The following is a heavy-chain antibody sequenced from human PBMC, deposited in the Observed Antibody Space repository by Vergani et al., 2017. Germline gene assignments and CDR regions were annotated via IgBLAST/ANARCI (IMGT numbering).Heavy chain of an antibody. CDR3: TRAGGGYYYYYYYMDV. D-gene: IGHD1-26*01. CDR2: IRSKAYGGTT. V-gene: IGHV3-49*03. CDR1: GFTFGDYA. J-gene: IGHJ6*03. Sequence: EVQLVESGGGLVQPGRSLRLSCTASGFTFGDYAMSWFRQAPGKGLEWVGFIRSKAYGGTTEYAASVKGRFTISRDDSKSIAYLQMNSLKTEDTAVYYCTRAGGGYYYYYYYMDVWGKGTTVTVSS.